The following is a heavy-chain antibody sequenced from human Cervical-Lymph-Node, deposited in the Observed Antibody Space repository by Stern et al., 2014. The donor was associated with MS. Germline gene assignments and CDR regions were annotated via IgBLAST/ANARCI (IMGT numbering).Heavy chain of an antibody. J-gene: IGHJ4*02. Sequence: VQLVESGGGVVQPGRSLRLSCAASGFTFSTYGMHWVRQAPGKGLEWLTIISYDGNIKYYADSVKGRFTISRDNSKNTLYLQMNSLRAEDTAVYYCAKERGSRSYDDHVYWGQGTLVTVSS. V-gene: IGHV3-30*18. D-gene: IGHD5-12*01. CDR1: GFTFSTYG. CDR3: AKERGSRSYDDHVY. CDR2: ISYDGNIK.